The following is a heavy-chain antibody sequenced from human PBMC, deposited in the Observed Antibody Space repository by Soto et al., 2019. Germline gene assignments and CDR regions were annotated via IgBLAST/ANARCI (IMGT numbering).Heavy chain of an antibody. J-gene: IGHJ3*02. CDR1: GYTFTSYG. CDR3: AREGGIVVVPAAMKAFDI. V-gene: IGHV1-18*01. CDR2: ISAYNGNT. Sequence: ASVKVSCKASGYTFTSYGISWVRQAPGQGLEWMGWISAYNGNTHYAQKLQGRVTMTTDTSTSTAYMELRSLRSDDTAVYYCAREGGIVVVPAAMKAFDIWGQGTMVTVSS. D-gene: IGHD2-2*01.